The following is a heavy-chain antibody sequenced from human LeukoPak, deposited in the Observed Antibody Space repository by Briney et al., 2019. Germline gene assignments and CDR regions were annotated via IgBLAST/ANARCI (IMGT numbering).Heavy chain of an antibody. CDR2: IYYSGST. Sequence: SETLYLTCTVSGGSISSCYWSRIRQPPGKELEWIGYIYYSGSTNCNPSLKSRVTISVDTSKNQFSLKLSSVTAADTAVYYCARDSFSWYYYDSSGYAFDIWGQGTMVTVSS. V-gene: IGHV4-59*01. CDR1: GGSISSCY. D-gene: IGHD3-22*01. J-gene: IGHJ3*02. CDR3: ARDSFSWYYYDSSGYAFDI.